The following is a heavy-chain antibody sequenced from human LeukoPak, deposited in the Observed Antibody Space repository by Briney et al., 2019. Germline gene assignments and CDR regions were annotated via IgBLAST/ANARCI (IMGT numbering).Heavy chain of an antibody. D-gene: IGHD5-18*01. CDR1: GFTFSSYE. CDR3: ARLVSGYSYGHDVFDI. V-gene: IGHV3-48*03. CDR2: ISSSGSTI. J-gene: IGHJ3*02. Sequence: PGGSLRLSCAASGFTFSSYEMNWVRQAPGKGLEWVSYISSSGSTIYYADSVKGRFTISRDNAKNSLYLQMNSLRAEDTAVYYCARLVSGYSYGHDVFDIWGQGTMVTVSS.